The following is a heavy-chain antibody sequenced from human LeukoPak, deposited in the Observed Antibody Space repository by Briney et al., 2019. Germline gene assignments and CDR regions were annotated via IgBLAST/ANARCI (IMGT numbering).Heavy chain of an antibody. CDR1: GGTFSSYA. D-gene: IGHD3-3*01. CDR2: IIPIFGTA. J-gene: IGHJ3*02. Sequence: SVKVSCKASGGTFSSYAISWVRQAHGQGLEWMGWIIPIFGTANYAQKFQGRVTITADESTSTAYMELSSLRSDDTAVYYCARSGDFWSGSDAFDIWGQGRMVTVSS. V-gene: IGHV1-69*01. CDR3: ARSGDFWSGSDAFDI.